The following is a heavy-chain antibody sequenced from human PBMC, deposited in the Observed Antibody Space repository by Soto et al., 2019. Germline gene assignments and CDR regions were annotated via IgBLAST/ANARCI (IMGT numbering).Heavy chain of an antibody. CDR3: AKSVVPAAKLPYDDYYYMDF. CDR1: GFTFSSYG. V-gene: IGHV3-30*18. D-gene: IGHD2-2*01. CDR2: ISYDGSNK. J-gene: IGHJ6*03. Sequence: QVQLVESGGGVVQPGRSLRLSCAASGFTFSSYGMHWVRQAPGKGLEWVSVISYDGSNKYYADSVKGRFTISRDNSKNTLYPQMNSLSAEDTAVYYCAKSVVPAAKLPYDDYYYMDFWGKGTTVTVSS.